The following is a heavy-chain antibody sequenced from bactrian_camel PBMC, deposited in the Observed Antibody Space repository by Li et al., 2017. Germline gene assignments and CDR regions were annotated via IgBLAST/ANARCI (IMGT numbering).Heavy chain of an antibody. D-gene: IGHD1*01. J-gene: IGHJ4*01. V-gene: IGHV3S53*01. CDR3: AAGRKMLTCVWNY. CDR2: IKPDGTT. CDR1: TYIFKARDKC. Sequence: HVQLVESGGGSVQVGGSLKLSCTHATYIFKARDKCAMGWYRQSPGKERKLVSTIKPDGTTTYTDSVKDRFIISHDNAKNTVYLQMTNLKTEDTAVYTCAAGRKMLTCVWNYWGPGDPGHRL.